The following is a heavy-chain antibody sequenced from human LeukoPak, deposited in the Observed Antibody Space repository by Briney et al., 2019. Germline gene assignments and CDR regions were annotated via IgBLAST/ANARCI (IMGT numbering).Heavy chain of an antibody. J-gene: IGHJ4*02. CDR3: ARSRSGSYFTFDY. CDR2: IYHSGST. V-gene: IGHV4-38-2*02. Sequence: SETLSLTCTVSGYSISSGYYWGWIQQPPGNGLEWIGSIYHSGSTNYNPSLKSRVTISVDTSKNQFSLKLSSVTAADTAVYYCARSRSGSYFTFDYWGQGTLITVSS. D-gene: IGHD1-26*01. CDR1: GYSISSGYY.